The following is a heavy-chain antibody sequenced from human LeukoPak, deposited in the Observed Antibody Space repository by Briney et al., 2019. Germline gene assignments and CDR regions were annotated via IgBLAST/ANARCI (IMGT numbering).Heavy chain of an antibody. D-gene: IGHD6-19*01. Sequence: PGGSLRLSCAASGFTFGSYSMNWVRQAPGKGLEWVSSISSSSSYIYYADSVKGRFTISRDNAKNSLYLQMNSLRAEDTAVYYCASGAVAGSNFDYWGQGTLVTVSS. CDR1: GFTFGSYS. CDR2: ISSSSSYI. CDR3: ASGAVAGSNFDY. V-gene: IGHV3-21*01. J-gene: IGHJ4*02.